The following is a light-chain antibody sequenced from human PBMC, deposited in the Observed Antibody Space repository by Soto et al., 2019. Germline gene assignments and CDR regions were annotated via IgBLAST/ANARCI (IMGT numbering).Light chain of an antibody. CDR3: QQSYSTPLT. V-gene: IGKV1-39*01. CDR2: AAS. J-gene: IGKJ1*01. Sequence: DIQMTQSPSSVSASVGDRVTITGSSSQSIGSYVDWYQQRPGKEPKLLSDAASSLQSGVQSRVSGSGSGTDCTLTISSLQPEDFATYYCQQSYSTPLTFGQGTKVDIK. CDR1: QSIGSY.